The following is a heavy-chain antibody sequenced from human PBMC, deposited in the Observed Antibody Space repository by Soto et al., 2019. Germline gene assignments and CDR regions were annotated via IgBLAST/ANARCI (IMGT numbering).Heavy chain of an antibody. V-gene: IGHV4-34*01. D-gene: IGHD1-26*01. CDR3: ARPHVRVRTRAGAAEF. Sequence: QVQLQQWGAGLLKPSETLSLTCAVYGKSLSGYYWSWIRQPPGKALEWIGEINHSGNTNYNPSLKSRVTISVDTSKNQLSVNLGSVTAADTAMYYCARPHVRVRTRAGAAEFWGQGTLVTVSS. CDR2: INHSGNT. J-gene: IGHJ4*02. CDR1: GKSLSGYY.